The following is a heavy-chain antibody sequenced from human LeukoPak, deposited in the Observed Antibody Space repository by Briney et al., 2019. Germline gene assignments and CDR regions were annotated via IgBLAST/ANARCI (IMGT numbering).Heavy chain of an antibody. CDR3: ARGQVVPAARWFDP. V-gene: IGHV3-48*03. CDR1: GFTFSSYE. CDR2: XSSSGSTI. J-gene: IGHJ5*02. D-gene: IGHD2-2*01. Sequence: GSLRLSCAASGFTFSSYEMNWVRQAPGKGLXXXXXXSSSGSTIYYADSVKGGFTISRDNAKNSLYLQMNSLRAEDTAVYYCARGQVVPAARWFDPWGQGTLVTVSS.